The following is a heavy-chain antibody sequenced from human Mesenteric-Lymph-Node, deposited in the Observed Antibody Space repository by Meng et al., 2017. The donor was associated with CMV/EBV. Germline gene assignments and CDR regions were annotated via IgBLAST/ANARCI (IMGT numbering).Heavy chain of an antibody. CDR2: INHSGST. CDR3: ASLAPLNNTKDKIPSGY. D-gene: IGHD1-14*01. CDR1: GVSFSAYY. J-gene: IGHJ4*02. Sequence: QVQLQQWGAGLLKPSETLSLTCAVYGVSFSAYYWSWIRQPPGKGLEWIGEINHSGSTNYNPSLKSRITISVDTSKNQFSLKLTSVTAADTAVYFCASLAPLNNTKDKIPSGYWGQGTLVTVAS. V-gene: IGHV4-34*01.